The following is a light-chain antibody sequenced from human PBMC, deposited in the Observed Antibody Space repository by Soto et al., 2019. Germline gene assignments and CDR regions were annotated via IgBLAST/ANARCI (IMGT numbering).Light chain of an antibody. J-gene: IGLJ1*01. CDR2: EVK. CDR3: SSYAGNNNFV. V-gene: IGLV2-8*01. CDR1: ISDIGDYNY. Sequence: PASACGSPGQSVTVSCTGSISDIGDYNYVSWYQQHPGKAPKLIIYEVKKRPSGVPDRFSGYKSGNTASLTVSGLQAEDEADYCCSSYAGNNNFVFGSGTKVT.